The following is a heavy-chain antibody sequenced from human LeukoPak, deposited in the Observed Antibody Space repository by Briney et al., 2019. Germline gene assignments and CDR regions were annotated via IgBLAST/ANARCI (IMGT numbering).Heavy chain of an antibody. Sequence: GGSLRLSCAASGFTFSSYAMHWVRQAPGKGLEWVAVISYDGSNKYYADSVKGRFSISRDNSKNTLYLQMNSLRAEDTAVYYCAKDFGYSYGYEGYYFDYWGQGTLVTVSS. CDR2: ISYDGSNK. J-gene: IGHJ4*02. D-gene: IGHD5-18*01. V-gene: IGHV3-30*04. CDR3: AKDFGYSYGYEGYYFDY. CDR1: GFTFSSYA.